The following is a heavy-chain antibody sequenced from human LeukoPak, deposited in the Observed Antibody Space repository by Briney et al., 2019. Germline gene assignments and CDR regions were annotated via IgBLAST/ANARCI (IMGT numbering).Heavy chain of an antibody. CDR3: ARVRYSSRFDY. CDR2: INHSGST. Sequence: PSETLSLTCAVYGGSFSGYYWGWIRQPPGKGLEWIGEINHSGSTNYNPSLKSRVTISVDTSKNQFSLKLSSVTAADTAVYYCARVRYSSRFDYWGQGTLVTVSS. J-gene: IGHJ4*02. D-gene: IGHD6-13*01. V-gene: IGHV4-34*01. CDR1: GGSFSGYY.